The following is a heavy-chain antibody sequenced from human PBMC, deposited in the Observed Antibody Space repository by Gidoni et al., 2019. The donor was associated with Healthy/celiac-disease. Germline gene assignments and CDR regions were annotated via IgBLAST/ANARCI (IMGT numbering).Heavy chain of an antibody. Sequence: QLQLQESGPGLVKPSETLSLTCTVSGGSISSSSYYWGWIRQPPGKGLEWIGGIYYSGSTYYNPSLKSRVTISVDTSKNQFSLKLSSVTAADTAVYYCARDSSRVRGVIMSPFDYWGQGTLVTVSS. CDR2: IYYSGST. J-gene: IGHJ4*02. CDR3: ARDSSRVRGVIMSPFDY. V-gene: IGHV4-39*07. CDR1: GGSISSSSYY. D-gene: IGHD3-10*01.